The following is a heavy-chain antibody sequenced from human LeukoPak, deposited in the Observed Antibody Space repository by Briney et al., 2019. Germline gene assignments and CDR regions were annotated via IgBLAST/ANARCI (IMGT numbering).Heavy chain of an antibody. CDR1: GFTFSSFW. CDR3: ARDYGLSGYFDY. D-gene: IGHD3-22*01. J-gene: IGHJ4*02. CDR2: IKDDGSEK. V-gene: IGHV3-7*01. Sequence: PGGSLRLSCAASGFTFSSFWMSWVRQAPGKGLEWVAHIKDDGSEKYYVDSVKGRFTISRDNAKKSVYLQMISLRGKDTAVYYCARDYGLSGYFDYWGQGTLVTVSS.